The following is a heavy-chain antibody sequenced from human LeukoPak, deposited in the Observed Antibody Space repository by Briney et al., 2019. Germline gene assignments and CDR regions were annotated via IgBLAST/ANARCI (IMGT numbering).Heavy chain of an antibody. D-gene: IGHD2-15*01. V-gene: IGHV1-18*01. J-gene: IGHJ3*02. Sequence: ASVKVSCKASGYTFTSYGIGWVRQAPGQGLEWMGWISAYNGNTNYAQKLQGRVTMTSDTSTSTAYMELRSLRSDDTAVYYCARDTGSGYCSGGSCYPGTDASDIWGQGTMVTVSS. CDR1: GYTFTSYG. CDR3: ARDTGSGYCSGGSCYPGTDASDI. CDR2: ISAYNGNT.